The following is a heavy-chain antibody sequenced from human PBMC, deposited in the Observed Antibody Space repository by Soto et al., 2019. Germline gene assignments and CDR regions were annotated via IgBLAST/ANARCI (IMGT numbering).Heavy chain of an antibody. CDR1: GFTFSSYG. CDR3: ARDLVSTSTYYDFWSGYHDAFDI. CDR2: IWYDGSNK. J-gene: IGHJ3*02. D-gene: IGHD3-3*01. Sequence: HPGGSLRLSCAASGFTFSSYGMHWVRQAPGKGLEWVAVIWYDGSNKYYADSVKGRFTISRDNSKNTLYLQMNSLRAEDTAVYYCARDLVSTSTYYDFWSGYHDAFDIWGQGTMVTVSS. V-gene: IGHV3-33*01.